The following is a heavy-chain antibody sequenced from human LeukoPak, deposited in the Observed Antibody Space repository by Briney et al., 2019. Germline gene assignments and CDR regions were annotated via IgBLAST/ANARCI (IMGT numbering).Heavy chain of an antibody. V-gene: IGHV1-46*01. D-gene: IGHD1-26*01. Sequence: ASVKVSCKASGYTFTSYYMHWVRQAPGQGLEWMGIINPSGGSTSYAQKFQGRVTMTRDTSTSTVYMELSSLRSEDTAVYYCARDRRPFERTRVGATTPGYWGQGTLVTVSS. J-gene: IGHJ4*02. CDR1: GYTFTSYY. CDR2: INPSGGST. CDR3: ARDRRPFERTRVGATTPGY.